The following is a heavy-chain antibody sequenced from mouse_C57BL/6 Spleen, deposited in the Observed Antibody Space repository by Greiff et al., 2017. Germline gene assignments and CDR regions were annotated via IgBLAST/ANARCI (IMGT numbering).Heavy chain of an antibody. Sequence: EVQLQQSGPELVKPGASVKISCKASGYTFTDYYMNWVKQSHGKSLEWIGDINPNNGGTSYNQKFKGKATWTVDKSSSTAYMELRSLTSEDSAVYYCATGFDYWGQGTTLTVSS. CDR3: ATGFDY. CDR1: GYTFTDYY. J-gene: IGHJ2*01. CDR2: INPNNGGT. V-gene: IGHV1-26*01. D-gene: IGHD4-1*01.